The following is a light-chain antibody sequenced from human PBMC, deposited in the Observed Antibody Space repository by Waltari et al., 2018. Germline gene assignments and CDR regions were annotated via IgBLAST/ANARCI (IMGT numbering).Light chain of an antibody. V-gene: IGKV3-20*01. Sequence: EIVLTQSPGILSLSPGERATLSCRASQSVNSDNLAWYQQKPGQAPRLLIYGTSFRATGIPDRFSGSGSGTDFTLTISRLEPEDSAVYYCQHYGYSPYTFGQGSKLEIK. J-gene: IGKJ2*01. CDR2: GTS. CDR1: QSVNSDN. CDR3: QHYGYSPYT.